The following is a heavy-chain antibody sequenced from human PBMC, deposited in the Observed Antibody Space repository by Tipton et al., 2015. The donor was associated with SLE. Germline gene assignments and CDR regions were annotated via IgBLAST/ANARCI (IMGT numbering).Heavy chain of an antibody. CDR1: GYSISSGDY. V-gene: IGHV4-38-2*02. CDR2: IYHSGGT. D-gene: IGHD4-11*01. J-gene: IGHJ3*01. CDR3: ARGSEMTTVGRGAFDV. Sequence: TLSLTCSVSGYSISSGDYWSWFRQPPGKGLEWVGSIYHSGGTYYNPSLKSRVTISVDTSKNQFSLKLSSVTATDTAVYYCARGSEMTTVGRGAFDVWGQGTKVTVSA.